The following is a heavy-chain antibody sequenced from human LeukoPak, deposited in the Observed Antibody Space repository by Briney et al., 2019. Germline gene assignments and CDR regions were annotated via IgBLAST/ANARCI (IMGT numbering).Heavy chain of an antibody. CDR3: ARHFTYYYDSSGYPRDGFDI. Sequence: SETLSLTCTVSGGSISGYYWSWIRQSPGKGLVCIGYIHYSGSTNYNPSLKSRVTMSVVMSKNQFSLKLSSVTAADTALYYRARHFTYYYDSSGYPRDGFDIWGLGTMVTVSS. CDR2: IHYSGST. V-gene: IGHV4-59*08. CDR1: GGSISGYY. J-gene: IGHJ3*02. D-gene: IGHD3-22*01.